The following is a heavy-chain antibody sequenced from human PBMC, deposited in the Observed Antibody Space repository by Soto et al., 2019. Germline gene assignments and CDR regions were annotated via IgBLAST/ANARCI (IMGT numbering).Heavy chain of an antibody. D-gene: IGHD3-10*01. J-gene: IGHJ4*02. CDR3: ARDRGKVATFDY. CDR1: GFTFTSSA. Sequence: SVKVSCKASGFTFTSSAVQWVRQARGQRLEWIGWIAVGSGNTNYAQKFQERVTMTRDTSISTAYMELSRLRSDDTAVYYCARDRGKVATFDYWGQGTLVTVSS. CDR2: IAVGSGNT. V-gene: IGHV1-58*01.